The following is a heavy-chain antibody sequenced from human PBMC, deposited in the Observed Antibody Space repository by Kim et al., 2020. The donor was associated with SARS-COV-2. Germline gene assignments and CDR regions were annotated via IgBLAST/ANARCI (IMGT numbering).Heavy chain of an antibody. V-gene: IGHV1-18*01. CDR3: ARQKEGIAAGVNY. J-gene: IGHJ4*02. D-gene: IGHD6-13*01. Sequence: YAQKLEGRVTMTTETSTSTAYMELRSLRSDDTVVYYCARQKEGIAAGVNYWGQGTLVTVSS.